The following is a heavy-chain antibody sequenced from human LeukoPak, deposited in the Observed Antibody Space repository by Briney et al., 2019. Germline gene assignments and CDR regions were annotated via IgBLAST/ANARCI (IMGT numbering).Heavy chain of an antibody. CDR2: IWFDGKNE. CDR1: GFTFSSYG. CDR3: ASLSGGIDY. V-gene: IGHV3-33*01. Sequence: GGSLRLSCAASGFTFSSYGMHWVRQAPGKGLEWVADIWFDGKNEHFADSVKGRFTISRDNSKNTMYLQINSLRAEDTAVYYCASLSGGIDYWGQGTLVTVSS. J-gene: IGHJ4*02. D-gene: IGHD5-12*01.